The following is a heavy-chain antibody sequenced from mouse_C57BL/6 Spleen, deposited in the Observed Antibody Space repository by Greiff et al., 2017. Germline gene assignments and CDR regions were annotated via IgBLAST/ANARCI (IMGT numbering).Heavy chain of an antibody. CDR2: INPNNGGT. CDR1: GYTFTDYY. J-gene: IGHJ2*01. D-gene: IGHD2-1*01. CDR3: ARGDGNYGEYYFDD. Sequence: VQLQQSGPELVKPGASVKISCKASGYTFTDYYMNWVKQSHGKSLEWIGDINPNNGGTSYNQKFKGKATLTVDKSSSTAYMELRSLTSEDSAVYYCARGDGNYGEYYFDDWGKGTTLTVSS. V-gene: IGHV1-26*01.